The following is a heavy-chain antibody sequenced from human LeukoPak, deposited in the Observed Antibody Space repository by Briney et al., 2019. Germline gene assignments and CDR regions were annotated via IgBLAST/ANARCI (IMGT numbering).Heavy chain of an antibody. V-gene: IGHV4-34*01. J-gene: IGHJ4*02. CDR1: GGSFSGYY. Sequence: ETLSLTCAVYGGSFSGYYCSWIRQPPGKGLEWIGEINHSGSTNYNPSLKSRVTISVDTSKNQFSLKLSSVTAADTAVYYCARGYSGYDCWGQGTLVTVSS. CDR3: ARGYSGYDC. CDR2: INHSGST. D-gene: IGHD5-12*01.